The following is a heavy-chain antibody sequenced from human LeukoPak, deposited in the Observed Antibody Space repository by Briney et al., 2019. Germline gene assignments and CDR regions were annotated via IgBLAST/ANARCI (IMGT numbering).Heavy chain of an antibody. D-gene: IGHD1-1*01. CDR1: GFTFTNSA. J-gene: IGHJ4*02. Sequence: SVQVSCKDSGFTFTNSAVQRLRQARGHGREWIGWICVGSGNTNYAQKFQERVTINRDMSTSIAYMELSSLRSEDTAVYYCATDDVTTGTKTALGYWGQGTLVTVSS. CDR3: ATDDVTTGTKTALGY. CDR2: ICVGSGNT. V-gene: IGHV1-58*01.